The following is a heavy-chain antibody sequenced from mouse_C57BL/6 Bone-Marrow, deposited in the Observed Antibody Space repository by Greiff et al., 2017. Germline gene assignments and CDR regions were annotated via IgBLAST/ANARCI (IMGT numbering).Heavy chain of an antibody. CDR3: TTWGDSSLGYAMDD. J-gene: IGHJ4*01. D-gene: IGHD1-1*01. CDR2: IDPENGDT. CDR1: GFNIKDDY. Sequence: VQLQQSGAELVRPGASVKLSCTASGFNIKDDYMHWVKQRPEQGLEWIGWIDPENGDTEYASKFQGKATITADTSSNTAYLQLSSLTSEDTAVYYCTTWGDSSLGYAMDDWGQGTSVTVSS. V-gene: IGHV14-4*01.